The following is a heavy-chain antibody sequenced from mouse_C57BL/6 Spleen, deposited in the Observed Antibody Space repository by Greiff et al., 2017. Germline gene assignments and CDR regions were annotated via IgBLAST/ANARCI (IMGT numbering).Heavy chain of an antibody. CDR1: GYTFTSYW. D-gene: IGHD2-1*01. CDR3: AREEDYYGNPSMSMDY. V-gene: IGHV1-55*01. J-gene: IGHJ4*01. CDR2: IYPGSGST. Sequence: QVQLQQPGAELVKPGASVKMSCKASGYTFTSYWITWVKQRPGQGLEWIGDIYPGSGSTNYNEKFKSKATLTVDTSSSTAYMQLSSLTSEDSAVYYCAREEDYYGNPSMSMDYWGQGTSVTVSS.